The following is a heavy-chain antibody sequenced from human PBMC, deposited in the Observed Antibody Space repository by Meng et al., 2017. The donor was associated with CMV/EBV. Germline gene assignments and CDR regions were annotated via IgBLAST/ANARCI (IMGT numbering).Heavy chain of an antibody. J-gene: IGHJ4*02. CDR2: ISSSSSYI. D-gene: IGHD5-24*01. CDR3: ARDGHRWGGYNSRADY. V-gene: IGHV3-21*01. Sequence: GGSLRLSCAASGFTFSSYSMNWARQAPGKGLEWVSSISSSSSYIYYADSVKGRFTISRDNAKNSLYLQMNSLRAEDTAVYYCARDGHRWGGYNSRADYWGQGTLVTVSS. CDR1: GFTFSSYS.